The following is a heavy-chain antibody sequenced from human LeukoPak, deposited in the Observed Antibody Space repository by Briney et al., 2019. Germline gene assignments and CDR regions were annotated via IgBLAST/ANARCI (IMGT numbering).Heavy chain of an antibody. CDR3: ARSYDDGAFDI. CDR2: INSDGSST. V-gene: IGHV3-74*01. CDR1: GFTFSSYW. J-gene: IGHJ3*02. D-gene: IGHD5-12*01. Sequence: GGSLRLSCAASGFTFSSYWMHWVRQAPGKGLVWVSRINSDGSSTSYADSVKGRFTISRDNAKNTLYLQMNSLRAEDTAMYYCARSYDDGAFDIWGQGTMVTVSS.